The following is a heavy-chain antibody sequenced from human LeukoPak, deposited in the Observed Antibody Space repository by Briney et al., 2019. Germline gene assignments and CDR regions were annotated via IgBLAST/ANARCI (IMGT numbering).Heavy chain of an antibody. CDR2: IYPGDSDT. Sequence: GASLKISCKGSGYSFTSYWIGWVRQMPGKGLEWMGIIYPGDSDTRYSPSFQGQVTISADKSISTAYLQWSSLKASDTAMYYCARRYYYGSGSYYFDYWGQGTLVTVSS. CDR3: ARRYYYGSGSYYFDY. D-gene: IGHD3-10*01. J-gene: IGHJ4*02. CDR1: GYSFTSYW. V-gene: IGHV5-51*01.